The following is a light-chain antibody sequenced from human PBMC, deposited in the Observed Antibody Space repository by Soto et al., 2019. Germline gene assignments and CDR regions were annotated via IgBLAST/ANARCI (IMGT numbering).Light chain of an antibody. Sequence: DVVMTQSPLSLPVTLGQPASISCRSSQCLLYSDGNTYLSWCQQRPGQSPRRLIYKVSIRDSGVHDRFSGSGSGTDFPLEITSVQAEDVGVCYCMQGTYWPPMTCGQGPKVEI. CDR1: QCLLYSDGNTY. CDR3: MQGTYWPPMT. CDR2: KVS. J-gene: IGKJ1*01. V-gene: IGKV2-30*01.